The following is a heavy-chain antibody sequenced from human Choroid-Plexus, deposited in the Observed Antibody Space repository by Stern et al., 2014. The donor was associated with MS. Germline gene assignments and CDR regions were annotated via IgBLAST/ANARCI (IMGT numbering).Heavy chain of an antibody. D-gene: IGHD2/OR15-2a*01. CDR2: ISYDGSNK. CDR3: AKDRQYLTYFFDH. J-gene: IGHJ5*02. CDR1: GFTLGSCA. V-gene: IGHV3-30*18. Sequence: VQLVESGGGVVKPGRPLRLSCGASGFTLGSCAMHWVRQAPGKGLEWGAVISYDGSNKYYADSVKGRFTISRDNSQNTLYMQMSSLRPEDTAVYYCAKDRQYLTYFFDHWGQGSLVTVSS.